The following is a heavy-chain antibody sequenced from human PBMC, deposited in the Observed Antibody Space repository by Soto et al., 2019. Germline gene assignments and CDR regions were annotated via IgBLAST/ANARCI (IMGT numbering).Heavy chain of an antibody. CDR1: GGSISSYY. J-gene: IGHJ5*02. V-gene: IGHV4-59*08. CDR2: IYYSGST. Sequence: PSETLSLTCTVSGGSISSYYWSWIRQPPGKGLEWIGYIYYSGSTNYNPSLKSRVTISVDTSKNQFSLKLSSVTAADTAVYYCERHWVGTKTWFDPWGQGTLVTVSS. CDR3: ERHWVGTKTWFDP. D-gene: IGHD1-1*01.